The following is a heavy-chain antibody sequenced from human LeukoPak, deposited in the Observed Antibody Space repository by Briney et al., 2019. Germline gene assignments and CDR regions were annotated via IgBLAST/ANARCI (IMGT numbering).Heavy chain of an antibody. Sequence: SETLSLTCAVYGGSFSGYYWSWIRQPPGKGLEWIGEINHSGSTNYNPSLKSRVTISVDTSKNQFSLKLSSVTAADTAVYCCARVRRRGYCSSTSCYAYFDYWGQGTLVTVSS. V-gene: IGHV4-34*01. CDR2: INHSGST. J-gene: IGHJ4*02. D-gene: IGHD2-2*01. CDR3: ARVRRRGYCSSTSCYAYFDY. CDR1: GGSFSGYY.